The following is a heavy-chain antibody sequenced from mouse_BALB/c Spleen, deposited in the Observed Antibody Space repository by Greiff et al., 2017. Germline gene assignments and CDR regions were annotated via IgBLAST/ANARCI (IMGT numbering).Heavy chain of an antibody. Sequence: EVKLVESGGGLVQPGGSRKLSCAASGFTFSSFGMHWVRQAPEKGLEWVAYISSGSSTIYYADTVKGRFTISRDNPKNTLFLQMTSLRSEDTAMYYCARSDYGKEFAYWGQGTLVTVSA. CDR2: ISSGSSTI. V-gene: IGHV5-17*02. CDR3: ARSDYGKEFAY. CDR1: GFTFSSFG. D-gene: IGHD2-1*01. J-gene: IGHJ3*01.